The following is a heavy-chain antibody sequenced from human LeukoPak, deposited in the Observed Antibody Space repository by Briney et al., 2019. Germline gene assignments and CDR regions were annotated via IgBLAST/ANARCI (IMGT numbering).Heavy chain of an antibody. CDR2: ISSSSSTI. CDR3: ARDRGGSYSAIDY. V-gene: IGHV3-48*04. J-gene: IGHJ4*02. CDR1: GFTFSSYS. D-gene: IGHD1-26*01. Sequence: GGSLRLSCAASGFTFSSYSMNWVRQAPGKGLEWVSFISSSSSTIYYADSVKGRFTISRDNAKNSMYLQMNSLRAEDTAVYYCARDRGGSYSAIDYWGQGTLVTVSS.